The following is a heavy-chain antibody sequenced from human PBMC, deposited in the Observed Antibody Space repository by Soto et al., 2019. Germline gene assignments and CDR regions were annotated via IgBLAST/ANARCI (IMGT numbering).Heavy chain of an antibody. D-gene: IGHD6-13*01. CDR2: ISPYSGNT. CDR1: GYTFTTYD. V-gene: IGHV1-18*01. CDR3: AIERSGCSNTFDP. Sequence: QVQLVQSGAEVKKPGASVKVSCKASGYTFTTYDLRWVRQAPGQGLEWMGWISPYSGNTKYAQKLQGRVTMTTDTSTNTAYVELRSLRSDDPAVDYCAIERSGCSNTFDPWGQGTLVTVSS. J-gene: IGHJ5*02.